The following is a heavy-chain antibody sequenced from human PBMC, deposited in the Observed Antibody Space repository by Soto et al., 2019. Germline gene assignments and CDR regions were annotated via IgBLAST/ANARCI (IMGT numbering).Heavy chain of an antibody. V-gene: IGHV1-69*12. CDR2: VIPSFAKA. Sequence: QVELVQSGTEVKEPGSAVKVSCKASGGTYRSDVISWVRQAPGQGLEWMGGVIPSFAKANYANNLQGRVTITAGESTSTAYMELSSLTSADTAVYYCAHRIEVPANPYYYYYGMDVWGLGTTVIVSS. D-gene: IGHD6-19*01. CDR1: GGTYRSDV. J-gene: IGHJ6*02. CDR3: AHRIEVPANPYYYYYGMDV.